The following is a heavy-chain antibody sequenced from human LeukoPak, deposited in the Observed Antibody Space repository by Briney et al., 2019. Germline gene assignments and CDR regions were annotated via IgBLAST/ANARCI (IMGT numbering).Heavy chain of an antibody. Sequence: GASAKVSCKASGYTFTSYGISWVRQAPGQGLEWMGWISAYNGNTNYAQKLQGRATMTTDTSTSTAYMELRSLRSDDTAVYYCARDIHYYDSSGFHFDYWGQGTLVTVSS. CDR3: ARDIHYYDSSGFHFDY. J-gene: IGHJ4*02. CDR2: ISAYNGNT. D-gene: IGHD3-22*01. CDR1: GYTFTSYG. V-gene: IGHV1-18*01.